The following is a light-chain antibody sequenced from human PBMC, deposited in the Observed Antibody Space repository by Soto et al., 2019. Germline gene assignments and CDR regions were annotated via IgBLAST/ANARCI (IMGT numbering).Light chain of an antibody. V-gene: IGKV3-20*01. Sequence: EIVLTQSPGTLSSSPGERATLSCRARQSVSNNYLAWYQQKPGQATRLLISGASNRATGIPDRFSGSGSGTDFTLDISTLEPEDFAVYYCQQYGTSPVTFGPGTKVDLK. CDR3: QQYGTSPVT. J-gene: IGKJ3*01. CDR1: QSVSNNY. CDR2: GAS.